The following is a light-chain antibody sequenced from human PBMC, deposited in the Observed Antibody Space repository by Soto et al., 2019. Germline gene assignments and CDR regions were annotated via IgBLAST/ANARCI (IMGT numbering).Light chain of an antibody. Sequence: EIVLTQSPATLSLSPGERATLSCRASQSVSSYLAWYQQKPGQAPRLLIYDASNRATGIPARLSGSGSVTDFTLTISRLEPEDFAVYYCQQRSNWPPWTFGKGTKVEIK. CDR3: QQRSNWPPWT. J-gene: IGKJ1*01. CDR1: QSVSSY. V-gene: IGKV3-11*01. CDR2: DAS.